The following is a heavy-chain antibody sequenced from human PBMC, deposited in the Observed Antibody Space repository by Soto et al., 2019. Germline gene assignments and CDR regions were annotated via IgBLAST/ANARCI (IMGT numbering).Heavy chain of an antibody. CDR1: KGSVSSNY. V-gene: IGHV4-59*02. CDR2: IYYSGST. Sequence: XGTLSLTCTVSKGSVSSNYWSGIRQSPGKGLEWIGNIYYSGSTNYNPSLKSRVTMSVDTSKNQFTLRLSSVTAADTGVYFCERSFMVPVDFFDYWGQGTPVTVSS. CDR3: ERSFMVPVDFFDY. J-gene: IGHJ4*02. D-gene: IGHD3-10*01.